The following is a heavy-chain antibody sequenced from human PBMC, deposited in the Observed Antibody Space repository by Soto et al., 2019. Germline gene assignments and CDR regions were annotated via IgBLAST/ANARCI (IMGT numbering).Heavy chain of an antibody. CDR3: ARAISGYVT. D-gene: IGHD5-12*01. Sequence: SETLSLTCAVSGGSISSGGYSWSWIRQPPGKGLEWIGYIYHSGSTYYNPSLKSRVTISVDRSKNQFSLKLSSVTAADTAVYYCARAISGYVTWGQGTLVTVS. J-gene: IGHJ5*02. CDR1: GGSISSGGYS. V-gene: IGHV4-30-2*01. CDR2: IYHSGST.